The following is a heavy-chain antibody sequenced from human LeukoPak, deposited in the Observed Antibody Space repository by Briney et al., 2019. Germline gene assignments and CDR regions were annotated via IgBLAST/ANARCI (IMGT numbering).Heavy chain of an antibody. CDR1: GITFSSYA. CDR2: IGGGGGNS. D-gene: IGHD5-18*01. V-gene: IGHV3-23*01. J-gene: IGHJ4*02. CDR3: AKNGGDSYGTGHFDY. Sequence: VQPGGSLRLSCIASGITFSSYAMTWVRQAPGKGLEWVSAIGGGGGNSYYADSVRGRFTISRDNSKNTLYLQMNSLRAEDTAIYYCAKNGGDSYGTGHFDYWGQGTLVTVSS.